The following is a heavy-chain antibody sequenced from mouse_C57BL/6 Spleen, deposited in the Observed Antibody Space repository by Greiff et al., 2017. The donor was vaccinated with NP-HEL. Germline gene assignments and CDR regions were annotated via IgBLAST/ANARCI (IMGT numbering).Heavy chain of an antibody. CDR3: ARHERGPDYDEGGYAMDY. Sequence: VQLVESGAELVKPGASVKLSCKASGYTFTEYTIHWVKQRSGQGLEWIGWFYPGSGSIKYNEKFKDKATLTADKSSSTVYMELSRLTSEDSAVYFCARHERGPDYDEGGYAMDYWGQGTSVTVSS. V-gene: IGHV1-62-2*01. J-gene: IGHJ4*01. CDR2: FYPGSGSI. CDR1: GYTFTEYT. D-gene: IGHD2-4*01.